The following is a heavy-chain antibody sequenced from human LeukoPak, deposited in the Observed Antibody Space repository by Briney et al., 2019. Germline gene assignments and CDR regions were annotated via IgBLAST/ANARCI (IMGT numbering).Heavy chain of an antibody. V-gene: IGHV3-23*01. CDR3: AKDVGKWESLHFFDY. D-gene: IGHD1-26*01. J-gene: IGHJ4*02. CDR1: GFTLSTNA. CDR2: ISGSGAST. Sequence: GGSLRLSCLTSGFTLSTNAMSWVRQAPGKGLEWMSGISGSGASTYYADSVKGRFTISRDDSRNTLYLQMNSLRGDDTAVYYCAKDVGKWESLHFFDYWGQGTLVTVSS.